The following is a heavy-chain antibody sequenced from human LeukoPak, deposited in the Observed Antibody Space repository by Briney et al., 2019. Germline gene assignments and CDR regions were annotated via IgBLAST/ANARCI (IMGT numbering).Heavy chain of an antibody. CDR3: ARVAAVAGRGKNWFDP. J-gene: IGHJ5*02. V-gene: IGHV1-8*01. Sequence: ASVKVSCKASGYTFTSYDINWVRQATGQGLEWMGWMNPNSGNTGYAQKFQGRVTMTRNTTISTAYMELSSLRSEDTAMYYCARVAAVAGRGKNWFDPWGQGTLVTVSS. D-gene: IGHD6-19*01. CDR2: MNPNSGNT. CDR1: GYTFTSYD.